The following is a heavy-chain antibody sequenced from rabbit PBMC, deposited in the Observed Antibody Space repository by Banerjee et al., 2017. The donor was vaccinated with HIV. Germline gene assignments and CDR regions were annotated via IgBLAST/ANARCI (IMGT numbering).Heavy chain of an antibody. V-gene: IGHV1S45*01. CDR2: IYTSNSTT. D-gene: IGHD7-1*01. J-gene: IGHJ4*01. CDR1: GFDLSSNYD. CDR3: ARDLAAVTGWNFGL. Sequence: QEQLEESGGGLVKPEGSLTLTCKASGFDLSSNYDMSWVRQAPGKGLEWIGFIYTSNSTTWYASWGKGRFPISKPPSPPGTLQMTSRTAADTATYFCARDLAAVTGWNFGLWGPGPLVTVS.